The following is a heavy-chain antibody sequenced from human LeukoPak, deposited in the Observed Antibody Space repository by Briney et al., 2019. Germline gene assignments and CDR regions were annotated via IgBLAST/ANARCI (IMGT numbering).Heavy chain of an antibody. Sequence: PSETLSLTCTVSGYSISSGYYWGWIRQPPGKGLEWIGSIYHSGSTYYNPSLKSRVTISVDTSKNQFSLKLSSVTAADTAVYCCARDDFWSGYQSFDYWGQGTLVTVSS. CDR1: GYSISSGYY. CDR2: IYHSGST. D-gene: IGHD3-3*01. V-gene: IGHV4-38-2*02. J-gene: IGHJ4*02. CDR3: ARDDFWSGYQSFDY.